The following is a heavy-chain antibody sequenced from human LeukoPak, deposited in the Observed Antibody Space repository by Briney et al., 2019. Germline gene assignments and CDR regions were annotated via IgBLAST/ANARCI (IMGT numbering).Heavy chain of an antibody. CDR1: GFTFSSYG. D-gene: IGHD2-2*01. Sequence: GGSLRLSCAASGFTFSSYGMHWVRQAPGKGLEWVAVIWYDGSNKYYADSVKGRFTISRDNSKNTLYLQMNSLRAEDTAVYYCAKYCSSTSGHLYYFDYWGQGTLVTVSS. J-gene: IGHJ4*02. CDR2: IWYDGSNK. CDR3: AKYCSSTSGHLYYFDY. V-gene: IGHV3-33*06.